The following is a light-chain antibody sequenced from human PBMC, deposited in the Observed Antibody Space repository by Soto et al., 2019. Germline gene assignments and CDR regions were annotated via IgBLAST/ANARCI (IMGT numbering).Light chain of an antibody. Sequence: EIVLTQSPGTLSLSPGERATLSCRASQIVSSSYLAWYQQKPGQAPRLLIYGASSRATGIPDQFSGSGSGTDFTLTISRLEPEDFAVYYCQQYDISPLTFGGETKVEIK. CDR3: QQYDISPLT. J-gene: IGKJ4*01. V-gene: IGKV3-20*01. CDR1: QIVSSSY. CDR2: GAS.